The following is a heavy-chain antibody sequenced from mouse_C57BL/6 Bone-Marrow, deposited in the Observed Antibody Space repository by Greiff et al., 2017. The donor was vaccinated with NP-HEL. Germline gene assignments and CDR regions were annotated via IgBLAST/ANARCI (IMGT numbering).Heavy chain of an antibody. CDR2: IDPSDSYT. CDR1: GYTFTSYW. V-gene: IGHV1-69*01. J-gene: IGHJ2*01. CDR3: ARGSGYDYGFDY. Sequence: QVQLQQPGAELVMPGASVKLSCKASGYTFTSYWMHWVKQRPGQGLEWIGEIDPSDSYTNYNQKFKGKSTLTVDKSSSTAYMQLSSLTSEDSAGYYCARGSGYDYGFDYWGQGTTLTVSS. D-gene: IGHD2-4*01.